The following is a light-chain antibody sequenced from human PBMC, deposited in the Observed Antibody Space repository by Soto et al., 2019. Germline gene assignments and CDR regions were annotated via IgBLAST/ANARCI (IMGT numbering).Light chain of an antibody. J-gene: IGKJ1*01. CDR3: QQYGSSPPKT. Sequence: GERATLSCRASQSVSSSYLAWYQQKPGQAPRLLIYGASSRATGIPDRFSGSGSGTDFTLTISRLEPEDFAVYYCQQYGSSPPKTFGQGTKVDIK. V-gene: IGKV3-20*01. CDR1: QSVSSSY. CDR2: GAS.